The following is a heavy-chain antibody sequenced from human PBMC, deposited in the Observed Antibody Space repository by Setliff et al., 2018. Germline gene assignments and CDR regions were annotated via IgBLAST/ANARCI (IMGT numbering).Heavy chain of an antibody. J-gene: IGHJ4*02. V-gene: IGHV4-39*01. CDR3: TRHYGGGYKHFDY. CDR1: GGSISSSSYY. Sequence: SETLSLTCTVSGGSISSSSYYWGWIRQPPGKGLEWIGTIYYSGSTYYNPSLKSRVTISMDTSKNLFSLKLSSVTTADTAVYYCTRHYGGGYKHFDYWGQGTLVTVSS. D-gene: IGHD5-12*01. CDR2: IYYSGST.